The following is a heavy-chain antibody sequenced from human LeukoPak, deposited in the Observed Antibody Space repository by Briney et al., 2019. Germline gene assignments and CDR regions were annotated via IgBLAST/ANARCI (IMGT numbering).Heavy chain of an antibody. D-gene: IGHD1-20*01. J-gene: IGHJ3*02. Sequence: SQTLSLTCTVSGGSISSGSYYWSWIRQPAGKGLEWIGRIYTSGSTNYNPSLKSRVTISVDTSKNQFSLKLSSVTAADTAVYYRARYNWNPGAFDIWGQGTMVTVSS. CDR3: ARYNWNPGAFDI. V-gene: IGHV4-61*02. CDR2: IYTSGST. CDR1: GGSISSGSYY.